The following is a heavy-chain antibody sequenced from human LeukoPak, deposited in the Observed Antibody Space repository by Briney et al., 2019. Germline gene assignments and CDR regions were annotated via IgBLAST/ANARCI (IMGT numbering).Heavy chain of an antibody. CDR1: GFTVSSNY. D-gene: IGHD3-10*01. CDR2: IYSGGST. J-gene: IGHJ4*02. CDR3: ARAGDHYYGSGSSDY. V-gene: IGHV3-53*01. Sequence: GGSLRLSCAASGFTVSSNYMSWLGQAPGKGLEWLSVIYSGGSTYYADSVKGRFTISRDNSKNTLYLQMNSLRAEDTAVYYCARAGDHYYGSGSSDYWGQGTLVTVAS.